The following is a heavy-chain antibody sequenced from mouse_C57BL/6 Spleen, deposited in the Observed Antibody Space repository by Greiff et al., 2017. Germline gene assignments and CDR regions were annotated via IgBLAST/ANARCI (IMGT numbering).Heavy chain of an antibody. CDR1: GYTFTSYW. CDR3: ATYDVAY. V-gene: IGHV1-59*01. Sequence: QVQLQQPGAELVRPGTSVKLSCKASGYTFTSYWMHWVKQRPGQGLEWIGVIDPSDSYTNYNQKFKGKATLTVDTSSSTAYMQLSSLTSEDSAVYYCATYDVAYWGQGTLVTVSA. J-gene: IGHJ3*01. CDR2: IDPSDSYT. D-gene: IGHD2-3*01.